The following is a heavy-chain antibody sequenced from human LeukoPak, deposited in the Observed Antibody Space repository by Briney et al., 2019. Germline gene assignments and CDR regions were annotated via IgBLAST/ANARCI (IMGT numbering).Heavy chain of an antibody. D-gene: IGHD2-15*01. Sequence: GASVKVSCKASGYTFTGSYINWVRQAPGQGLEWKGRINPNSGDTNVAQKFQGRVTLTRDTSISTSYMELSSLRSDDTAVYFCAKVREVGTNIEVVVVDISGAFDMWGQGTKVTVSS. CDR2: INPNSGDT. J-gene: IGHJ3*02. CDR1: GYTFTGSY. V-gene: IGHV1-2*06. CDR3: AKVREVGTNIEVVVVDISGAFDM.